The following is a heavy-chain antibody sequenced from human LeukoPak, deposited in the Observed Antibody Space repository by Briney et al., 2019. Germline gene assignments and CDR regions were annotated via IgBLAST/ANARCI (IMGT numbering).Heavy chain of an antibody. CDR2: IYYSGST. Sequence: KASEILSLTCTVSGGSISSSSYYWGWIRQPPGKGLEWIGSIYYSGSTYYNPSLKSRVTISVDTSKNQFSLKLSSVTAADTAVYYCAREFGSGWSPDAFDIWGQGTMVTVSS. D-gene: IGHD6-19*01. J-gene: IGHJ3*02. CDR1: GGSISSSSYY. V-gene: IGHV4-39*07. CDR3: AREFGSGWSPDAFDI.